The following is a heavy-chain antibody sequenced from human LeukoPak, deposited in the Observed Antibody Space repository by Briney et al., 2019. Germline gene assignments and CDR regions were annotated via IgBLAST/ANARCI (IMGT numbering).Heavy chain of an antibody. CDR2: ISGSGGST. D-gene: IGHD6-19*01. Sequence: GGSLTLSCAVSGFTFSSYDMSWLRQAPGKGLEWVSAISGSGGSTYYADSVKRRFTISRDNYKNTLYLQINRLSAEDAAVYFCGKGVGIAGASNVDSWGQGTLVTVSS. V-gene: IGHV3-23*01. CDR1: GFTFSSYD. CDR3: GKGVGIAGASNVDS. J-gene: IGHJ4*02.